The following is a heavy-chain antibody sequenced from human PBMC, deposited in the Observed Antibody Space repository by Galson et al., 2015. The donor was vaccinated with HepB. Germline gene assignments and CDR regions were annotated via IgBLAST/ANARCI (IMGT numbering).Heavy chain of an antibody. CDR3: ARALGYSSSWYGY. D-gene: IGHD6-13*01. Sequence: SLRLSCAASGFTFSSYSMNWVRQAPGKGLEWVSSISSSSYIYYADSVKGRFTISRDNAKNSLYLQMNSLRAEDTAVYYCARALGYSSSWYGYWGQGTLVTVSS. CDR1: GFTFSSYS. CDR2: ISSSSYI. V-gene: IGHV3-21*01. J-gene: IGHJ4*02.